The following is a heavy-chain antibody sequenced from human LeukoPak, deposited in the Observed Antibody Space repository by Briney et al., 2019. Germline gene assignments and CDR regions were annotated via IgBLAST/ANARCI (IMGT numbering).Heavy chain of an antibody. CDR2: MYTSGST. Sequence: SETLSLTCTVSGGSISSYYWSWIRQPAGKDLQWIGRMYTSGSTNYNPSLKSRVTMSVDTSKNQFSLKLSSVTAADTAVYYCARDETYTSGWQPNHYYYYMDVWGKGTTVTVSS. V-gene: IGHV4-4*07. D-gene: IGHD6-19*01. J-gene: IGHJ6*03. CDR1: GGSISSYY. CDR3: ARDETYTSGWQPNHYYYYMDV.